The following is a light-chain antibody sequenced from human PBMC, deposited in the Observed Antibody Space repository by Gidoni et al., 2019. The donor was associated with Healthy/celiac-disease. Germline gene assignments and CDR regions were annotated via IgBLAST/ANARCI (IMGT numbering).Light chain of an antibody. CDR2: GAS. CDR1: QSVSSN. CDR3: QQYNNWPWT. J-gene: IGKJ1*01. Sequence: EIVMTQSPATLSVSPGERATLSCRASQSVSSNLAWYQQKPGQAPRLLIDGASTRATGIPARFSGSGSGTEFTLTSSSLQSEDCAVYYCQQYNNWPWTFGQGTKVEIK. V-gene: IGKV3-15*01.